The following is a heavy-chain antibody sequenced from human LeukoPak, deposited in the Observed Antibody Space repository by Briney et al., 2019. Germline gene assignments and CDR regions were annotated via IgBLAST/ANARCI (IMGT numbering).Heavy chain of an antibody. D-gene: IGHD3-3*01. Sequence: SETLSLTCAVSGGSISSYYWSWIRQPPGKGLEWIGYIYYSGSTNYNPSLKSRVTISVDTSKNQFSLKLSSVTAADTAVYYCARGSAITIFGGSPQDWFDSWGQGTLVTVSS. J-gene: IGHJ5*01. V-gene: IGHV4-59*01. CDR2: IYYSGST. CDR3: ARGSAITIFGGSPQDWFDS. CDR1: GGSISSYY.